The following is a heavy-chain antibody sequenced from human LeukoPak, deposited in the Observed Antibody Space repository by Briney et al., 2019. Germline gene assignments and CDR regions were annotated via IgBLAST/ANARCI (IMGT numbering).Heavy chain of an antibody. CDR1: GCSINSHS. J-gene: IGHJ4*02. Sequence: SETLSLTCTVSGCSINSHSWSWLRQPPGKGLDSIHAISYTGSTTYNPSLKSRVSISVDTSKNHLSLKLTSVLAADTAIYYCVRRDNTGWNYFDYWGQGILVTVSS. CDR3: VRRDNTGWNYFDY. CDR2: ISYTGST. D-gene: IGHD6-19*01. V-gene: IGHV4-59*08.